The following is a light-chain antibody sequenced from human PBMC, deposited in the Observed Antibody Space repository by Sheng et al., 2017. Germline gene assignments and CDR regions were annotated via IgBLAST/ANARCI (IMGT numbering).Light chain of an antibody. CDR1: QNIDRS. Sequence: DIQMTQSPSSLSASVGDRVTITCRASQNIDRSLNWYQEKPGKAPKLLLFDASRLESGVPSRFSGSGSGTDYTLTISSLQPKDFATYYCQQYYTTPYTFGQGTKLEIK. J-gene: IGKJ2*01. CDR2: DAS. CDR3: QQYYTTPYT. V-gene: IGKV1-NL1*01.